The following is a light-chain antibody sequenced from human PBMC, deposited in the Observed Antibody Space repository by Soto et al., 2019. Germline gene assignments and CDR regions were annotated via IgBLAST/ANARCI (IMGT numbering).Light chain of an antibody. CDR2: GSS. Sequence: EVVLTQSPGTLSLSPGERATLSCRASQSVSNNYLAWYQQKPGQSPQLLIFGSSDRATGIPDTFSGSGSATDFTTIISSLEPEDFAVYYCQQYGSSPPYTFGQGTKLEIK. V-gene: IGKV3-20*01. CDR3: QQYGSSPPYT. CDR1: QSVSNNY. J-gene: IGKJ2*01.